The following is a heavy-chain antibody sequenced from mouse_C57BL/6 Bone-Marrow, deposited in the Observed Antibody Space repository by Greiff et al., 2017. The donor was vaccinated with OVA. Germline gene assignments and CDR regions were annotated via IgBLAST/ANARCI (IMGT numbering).Heavy chain of an antibody. V-gene: IGHV1-82*01. Sequence: VQLQQSGPELVKPGASVKISCKASGYAFSSSWMNWVKQRPGKGLEWIGRIYPGDGDTNYNGKFKGKATLTADKSSSTAYMQLSSLTSEDSAVYFCARGLRQEGFFDYWGQGTTLTVSS. CDR1: GYAFSSSW. J-gene: IGHJ2*01. CDR2: IYPGDGDT. CDR3: ARGLRQEGFFDY. D-gene: IGHD2-4*01.